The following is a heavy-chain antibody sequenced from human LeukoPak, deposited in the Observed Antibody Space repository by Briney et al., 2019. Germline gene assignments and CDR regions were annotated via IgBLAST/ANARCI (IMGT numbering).Heavy chain of an antibody. CDR2: IYYSGST. CDR3: ARRGFGENFDY. D-gene: IGHD3-10*01. CDR1: GGSISSYY. Sequence: SETLSLTCTVSGGSISSYYWSWIRQPPGKGLEWIGYIYYSGSTNYKPSLQSRVTISVDTSKNQFSLKLSSVTAADTAVYYCARRGFGENFDYWGQGTLVSVSS. J-gene: IGHJ4*02. V-gene: IGHV4-59*01.